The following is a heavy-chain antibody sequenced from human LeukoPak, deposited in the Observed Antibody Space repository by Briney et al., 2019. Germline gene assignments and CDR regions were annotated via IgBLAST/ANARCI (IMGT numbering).Heavy chain of an antibody. J-gene: IGHJ4*02. D-gene: IGHD3-3*01. CDR2: INHSGST. Sequence: SETLSLTCAVYGGSFSGYYWSWIRQPPGKGLEGSGEINHSGSTNYNPSLKRRVTISVDTSKNQFSLKLSSVTAADTAVYYCARVVTLRFLEWLPSAKIYYFDYWGQGTLVTVSS. V-gene: IGHV4-34*01. CDR1: GGSFSGYY. CDR3: ARVVTLRFLEWLPSAKIYYFDY.